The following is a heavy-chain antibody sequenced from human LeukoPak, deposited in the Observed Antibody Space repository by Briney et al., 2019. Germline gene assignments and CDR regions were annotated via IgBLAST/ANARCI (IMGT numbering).Heavy chain of an antibody. Sequence: SETLSLTCSVSGGSISGYYWSWIRQPPGKGLEWIGYIFYSGTTNQNPSLKSRVAISVDTSKNQFSLRLNSVTAADTAIYYCARLYLAVALGTLDIWGQGTMVTVSS. CDR1: GGSISGYY. CDR2: IFYSGTT. V-gene: IGHV4-59*08. J-gene: IGHJ3*02. CDR3: ARLYLAVALGTLDI. D-gene: IGHD6-19*01.